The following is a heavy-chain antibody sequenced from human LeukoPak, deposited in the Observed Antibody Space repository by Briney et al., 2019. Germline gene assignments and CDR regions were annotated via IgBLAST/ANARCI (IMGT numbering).Heavy chain of an antibody. CDR1: GFTFSHAW. V-gene: IGHV3-15*01. CDR3: TTAKELLDAFDI. Sequence: GGSLRLSCAASGFTFSHAWMSWVRQAPGKGLEWVGRIKSKTDGGTTDYAAPVKGRFTISRDDSKNTLYLQMNSLKTEDTAVYYCTTAKELLDAFDIWGQGTMVTVSS. J-gene: IGHJ3*02. D-gene: IGHD1-26*01. CDR2: IKSKTDGGTT.